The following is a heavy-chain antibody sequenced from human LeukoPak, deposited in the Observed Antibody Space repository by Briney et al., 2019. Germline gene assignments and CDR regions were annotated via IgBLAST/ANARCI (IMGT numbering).Heavy chain of an antibody. CDR2: IYYSGST. V-gene: IGHV4-39*01. CDR1: GGSISSSSYS. D-gene: IGHD3-10*01. CDR3: ARGRAWFGEGVNFDY. J-gene: IGHJ4*02. Sequence: PSETLSLTCTVSGGSISSSSYSWGWIRQPPGKGLEWIGSIYYSGSTYYNPSLKSRVTISVNTSKNQFSLKLSSVTAADTAVYYCARGRAWFGEGVNFDYWGQGTLVTVSS.